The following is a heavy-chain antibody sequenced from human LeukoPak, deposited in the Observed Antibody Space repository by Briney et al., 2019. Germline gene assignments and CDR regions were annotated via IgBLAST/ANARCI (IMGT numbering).Heavy chain of an antibody. V-gene: IGHV4-34*01. J-gene: IGHJ4*02. CDR1: GGSFSGYF. CDR3: ARKGRLELFK. Sequence: SETLSLTCAVYGGSFSGYFWTWIRQPPGKGLEWIGEINHSGSTNYNPSLKSRVTISVDTPKNQFSLKLSSVTAADTAVYYCARKGRLELFKWGQGTLVTVSS. D-gene: IGHD1-7*01. CDR2: INHSGST.